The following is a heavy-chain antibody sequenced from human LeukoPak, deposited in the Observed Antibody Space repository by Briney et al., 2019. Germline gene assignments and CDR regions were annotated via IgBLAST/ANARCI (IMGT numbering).Heavy chain of an antibody. V-gene: IGHV1-46*01. CDR1: GYTFTSYY. CDR3: ARVDSSGYYAYDAFDI. CDR2: INPSGGST. J-gene: IGHJ3*02. D-gene: IGHD3-22*01. Sequence: ASVKVSRKASGYTFTSYYMHWVRQAPEQGLEWMGIINPSGGSTSYAQKFQGRVTMTTDTSTSTAYMELRSLRSDDTAVYYCARVDSSGYYAYDAFDIWGQGTMVTVSS.